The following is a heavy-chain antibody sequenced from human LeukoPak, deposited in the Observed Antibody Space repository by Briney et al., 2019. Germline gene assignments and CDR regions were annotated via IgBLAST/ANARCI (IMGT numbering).Heavy chain of an antibody. J-gene: IGHJ4*02. CDR2: ISWNSGNI. CDR3: ARDSRLKWTEYYFDF. CDR1: GFTFDDYA. D-gene: IGHD3/OR15-3a*01. Sequence: GRSLRLSCAASGFTFDDYAMHWVRQAPGKGLEWVSGISWNSGNIDYADSVKGRFTISRDNAKNSLYLQMNSLKPEDTAVYFCARDSRLKWTEYYFDFWGQGTLVTVSS. V-gene: IGHV3-9*01.